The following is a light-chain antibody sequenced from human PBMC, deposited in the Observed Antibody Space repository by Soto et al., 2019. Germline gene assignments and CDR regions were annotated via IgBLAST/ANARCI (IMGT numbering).Light chain of an antibody. V-gene: IGLV2-8*01. Sequence: QSALTQPPSASGSPGQSVAISCTGTNSDIGNYNFVSWYQQHPGKAPKLMIYEVNKRPSGVPDRFSGSKSGNTASLTVSGLQPEDEADYYCSSYAGSNNLLFGGATQLTVL. CDR3: SSYAGSNNLL. J-gene: IGLJ2*01. CDR2: EVN. CDR1: NSDIGNYNF.